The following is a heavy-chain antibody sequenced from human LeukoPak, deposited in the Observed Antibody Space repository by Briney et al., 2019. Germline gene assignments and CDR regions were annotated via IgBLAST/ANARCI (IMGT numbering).Heavy chain of an antibody. J-gene: IGHJ4*02. CDR2: ISSSGSSI. CDR3: ARGRGGTYPPGIY. Sequence: GGSLSLSCAASGFPYSSYEMHWLRQAPGKGLEWVSYISSSGSSIYYADSVKGRFTISRDNAKNSLYLQMNSLRAEDTAVYYCARGRGGTYPPGIYCGQGTLVTVSS. CDR1: GFPYSSYE. V-gene: IGHV3-48*03. D-gene: IGHD1-26*01.